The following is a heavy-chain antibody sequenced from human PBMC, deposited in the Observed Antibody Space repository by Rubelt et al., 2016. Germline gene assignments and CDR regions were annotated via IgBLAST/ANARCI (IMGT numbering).Heavy chain of an antibody. V-gene: IGHV3-7*01. CDR1: GLVFSSYG. Sequence: VQLLESEGRVVQPGGSLRLSCVVSGLVFSSYGMHWVRQAPGKGLEWVANINQDGSEKYYVDSVKGRFAISRDNARNSLSLQMNNLRGEETARYYCTFVDYWGQGTLVTVSS. J-gene: IGHJ4*02. CDR2: INQDGSEK. CDR3: TFVDY.